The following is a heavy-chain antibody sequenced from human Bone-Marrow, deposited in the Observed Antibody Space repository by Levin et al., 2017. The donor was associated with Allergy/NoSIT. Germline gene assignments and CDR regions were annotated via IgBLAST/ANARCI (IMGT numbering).Heavy chain of an antibody. V-gene: IGHV3-53*01. Sequence: ETLSLTCAASGFTVSTSYMSWVRQAPGKGLEWVSVIYSGGTTHYAESVKGRFTISRDNSKNTLYLQMKSLSAEDTAVYFCAREVGYCTSISCPSTNYYYYYMDVWGKGTTVTVSS. CDR2: IYSGGTT. CDR1: GFTVSTSY. D-gene: IGHD2-2*01. CDR3: AREVGYCTSISCPSTNYYYYYMDV. J-gene: IGHJ6*03.